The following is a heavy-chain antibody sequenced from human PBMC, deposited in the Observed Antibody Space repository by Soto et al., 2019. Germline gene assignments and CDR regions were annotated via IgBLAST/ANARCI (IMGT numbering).Heavy chain of an antibody. CDR3: TRGRGAHYRFDP. D-gene: IGHD1-26*01. J-gene: IGHJ5*02. CDR2: IIPYNGNT. CDR1: GYTFTSTW. V-gene: IGHV1-18*01. Sequence: QVQLVQSGAEMRKPGASVKVSCKASGYTFTSTWLTWVRQAPGRGLEWVGWIIPYNGNTNYAQKLQGRVTMTADTSTNTVYMELRSMRLDDTAVYYCTRGRGAHYRFDPWGQGTQVTVSS.